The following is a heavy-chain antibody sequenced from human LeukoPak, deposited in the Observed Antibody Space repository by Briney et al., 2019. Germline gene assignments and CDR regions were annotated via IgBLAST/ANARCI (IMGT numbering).Heavy chain of an antibody. CDR2: IKSKTDGGTT. D-gene: IGHD5-12*01. J-gene: IGHJ4*02. CDR1: GFTFSNAW. Sequence: GGSLRLSCAASGFTFSNAWMSWVRQAPGKGLEWVGRIKSKTDGGTTDYAAPVKGRFTISRDDSKNTLYLQMNSLKTEDTAVYYCTTEQIVATIKVPGIDYWGQGTLVTVSS. V-gene: IGHV3-15*01. CDR3: TTEQIVATIKVPGIDY.